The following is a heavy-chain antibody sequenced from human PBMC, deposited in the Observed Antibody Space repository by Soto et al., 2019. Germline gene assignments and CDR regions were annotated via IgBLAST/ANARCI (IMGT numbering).Heavy chain of an antibody. D-gene: IGHD3-10*01. V-gene: IGHV4-39*01. Sequence: ETLSLTCTVSTDSSSFTNSYWGWIRQPPGKGLQWIGSSSYNGGTFYNPSLKGRVVISFDTSKKQSSLQVTSVTAADTAVYFCARHRIEVVWRGFDFWGQGSPVTVSS. CDR2: SSYNGGT. CDR1: TDSSSFTNSY. J-gene: IGHJ4*02. CDR3: ARHRIEVVWRGFDF.